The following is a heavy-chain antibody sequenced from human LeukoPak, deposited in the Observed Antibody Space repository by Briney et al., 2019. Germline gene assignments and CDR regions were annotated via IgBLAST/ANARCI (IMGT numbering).Heavy chain of an antibody. D-gene: IGHD3-22*01. CDR3: ARGDYDSLSFDL. V-gene: IGHV1-2*02. Sequence: ASVKVSCKASGYTFTGYYMHWVRQAPGQGLEWMGWINPKSGGSIYAQKFQGRVTMTRDTSISTAYMELSRPRSDDTAVYYCARGDYDSLSFDLWGQGTLVTVSS. J-gene: IGHJ4*02. CDR2: INPKSGGS. CDR1: GYTFTGYY.